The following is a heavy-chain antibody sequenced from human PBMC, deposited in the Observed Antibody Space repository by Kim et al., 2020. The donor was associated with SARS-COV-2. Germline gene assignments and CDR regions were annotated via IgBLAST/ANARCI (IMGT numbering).Heavy chain of an antibody. Sequence: SETLSLTCTVSGGSISSYYWSWIRQPPGKGLEWIGYIYYSGSTNYNPSLKSRVTISVDTSKNQFSLKLSSVTAADTAVYYCARGGYSYGFYYYYGMDVWGQGTTVTVSS. CDR3: ARGGYSYGFYYYYGMDV. CDR2: IYYSGST. V-gene: IGHV4-59*13. D-gene: IGHD5-18*01. CDR1: GGSISSYY. J-gene: IGHJ6*02.